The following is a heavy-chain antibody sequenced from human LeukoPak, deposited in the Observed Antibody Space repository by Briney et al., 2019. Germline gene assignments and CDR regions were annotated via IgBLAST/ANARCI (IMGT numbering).Heavy chain of an antibody. CDR2: ISGGGGST. CDR3: AKDGRYRNGPFDY. J-gene: IGHJ4*02. D-gene: IGHD1-26*01. Sequence: GGSLRLSCAASGFTFSSYAMTWVRQTPGKGLEGVAAISGGGGSTYYADSVKGRFTNSRDISKNTLYLQMNSLRAEDTAVYYCAKDGRYRNGPFDYWGQGTLVTVSS. CDR1: GFTFSSYA. V-gene: IGHV3-23*01.